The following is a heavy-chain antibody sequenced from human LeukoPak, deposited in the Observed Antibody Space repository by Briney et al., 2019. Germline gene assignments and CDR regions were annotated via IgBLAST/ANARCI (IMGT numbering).Heavy chain of an antibody. CDR1: GGTFRRFT. CDR2: ITPIFGTA. Sequence: GASVKVSCKASGGTFRRFTISWVRQAPGQGFEWMGGITPIFGTANCAQKFQGRVSITADESTSTAFMELSSLRSEDTAVYYCAREWGLESSGYYYAYWGQGTLVTVSS. CDR3: AREWGLESSGYYYAY. V-gene: IGHV1-69*13. D-gene: IGHD3-22*01. J-gene: IGHJ4*02.